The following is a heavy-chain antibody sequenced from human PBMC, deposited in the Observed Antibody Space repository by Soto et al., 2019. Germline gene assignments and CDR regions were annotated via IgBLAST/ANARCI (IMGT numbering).Heavy chain of an antibody. Sequence: LRLSCAASGFTFSSYAMSWVRQAPGKGLEWVSVISGSGGSTYYADSVKGRFTISRDNSKNTVYVQMNSLRAEDTAVYYCAKTYYYDSSGHYCDYWGQGTLVTVSS. D-gene: IGHD3-22*01. CDR3: AKTYYYDSSGHYCDY. V-gene: IGHV3-23*01. J-gene: IGHJ4*02. CDR1: GFTFSSYA. CDR2: ISGSGGST.